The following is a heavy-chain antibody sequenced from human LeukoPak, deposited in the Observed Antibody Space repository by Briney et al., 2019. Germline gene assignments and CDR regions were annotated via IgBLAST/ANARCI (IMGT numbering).Heavy chain of an antibody. V-gene: IGHV4-61*03. CDR2: IYSTGST. CDR3: AREPTRKEGPMVRGAPNWFDP. CDR1: GGSISSGGYY. D-gene: IGHD3-10*01. J-gene: IGHJ5*02. Sequence: PSETLSLTCTVSGGSISSGGYYWSWIRQHPGKGLEWIGYIYSTGSTSYNPSLKSRVTMSVDTSKNHFSLKLSSVTAADTAVYYCAREPTRKEGPMVRGAPNWFDPWGQGTLVTVSS.